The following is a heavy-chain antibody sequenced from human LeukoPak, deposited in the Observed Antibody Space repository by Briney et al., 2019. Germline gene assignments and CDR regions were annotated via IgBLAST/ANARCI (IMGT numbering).Heavy chain of an antibody. J-gene: IGHJ4*02. CDR1: GGTLSSYA. CDR2: IIPILGIA. CDR3: ARGDGYNLPPDY. D-gene: IGHD5-24*01. V-gene: IGHV1-69*04. Sequence: ASVKVSCKASGGTLSSYAISWVRQAPGQGLEWMGRIIPILGIANYAQKFQGRVTITADKSTSTAYMELSSLRSEDTAVYYCARGDGYNLPPDYWGQGTLVTVSS.